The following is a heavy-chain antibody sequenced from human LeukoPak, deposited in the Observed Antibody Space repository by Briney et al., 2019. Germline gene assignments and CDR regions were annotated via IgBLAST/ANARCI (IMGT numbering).Heavy chain of an antibody. V-gene: IGHV3-9*01. J-gene: IGHJ4*02. CDR3: AKDYGKDSSGWYDY. Sequence: GRSLRLSCAASGFTFDDYAMHWVRQAPGKGLKWVSGISWNSGSIGYADSVKGRFTISRDNAKNSLYLQMNSLRAEDTALYYCAKDYGKDSSGWYDYWGQGTLVTVSS. D-gene: IGHD6-19*01. CDR2: ISWNSGSI. CDR1: GFTFDDYA.